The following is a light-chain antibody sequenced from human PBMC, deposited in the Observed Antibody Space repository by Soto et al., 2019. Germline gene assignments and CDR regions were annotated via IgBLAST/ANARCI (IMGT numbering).Light chain of an antibody. CDR3: QQHGSSQT. J-gene: IGKJ4*01. CDR2: GAS. V-gene: IGKV3-20*01. Sequence: EIVLTQSPGTLSLSPGERAALSCRASQSVSSTYLAWYQQKPGQAPRLLIYGASSRATGIPDRFSGSGSGTDFTLTISRLEPEDFAVYYCQQHGSSQTFGGWTKVEIK. CDR1: QSVSSTY.